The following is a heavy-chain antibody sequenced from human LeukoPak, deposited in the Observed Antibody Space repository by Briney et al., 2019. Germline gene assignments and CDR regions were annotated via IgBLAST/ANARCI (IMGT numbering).Heavy chain of an antibody. CDR1: GYTFTGYG. V-gene: IGHV1-18*01. Sequence: ASVKVSCKASGYTFTGYGISWVRQAPGQGLEWMGWISAYNGNTNYAQKLQGRVTMTTDTSTSTAYMELRSLRSDDTAVYYCARGIPGYSSGWYLTDYWGQGTLVTVSS. D-gene: IGHD6-19*01. CDR3: ARGIPGYSSGWYLTDY. CDR2: ISAYNGNT. J-gene: IGHJ4*02.